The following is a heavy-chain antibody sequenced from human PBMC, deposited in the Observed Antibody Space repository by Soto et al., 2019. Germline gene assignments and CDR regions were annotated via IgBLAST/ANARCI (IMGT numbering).Heavy chain of an antibody. CDR1: WAPPKGGSHRSFY. CDR2: IYPSGST. J-gene: IGHJ4*02. CDR3: ASGYFYDSGGSYTRTPFDH. D-gene: IGHD3-22*01. Sequence: PSETLSPPCSVSWAPPKGGSHRSFYWSWVRQPPGKGPGGDGYIYPSGSTNYNPSVQGRLTISVDTSKNQFSLKLSQAPPADTGVPYCASGYFYDSGGSYTRTPFDHWGQGARVTVSS. V-gene: IGHV4-59*01.